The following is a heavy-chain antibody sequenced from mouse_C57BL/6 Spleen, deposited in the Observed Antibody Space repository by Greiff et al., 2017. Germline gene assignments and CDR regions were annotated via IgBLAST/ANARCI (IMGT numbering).Heavy chain of an antibody. V-gene: IGHV3-6*01. CDR3: ARDRDDHAAWFDD. CDR1: GYSFTSGSY. J-gene: IGHJ3*01. CDR2: ISYGGSN. Sequence: EVQLQESGPGLVKPSQSLSLSCSVTGYSFTSGSYWNWIRKFPGNKLEWMVYISYGGSNNYNASLKNRISITLDTSKSQFFMKLNTVTTEDTATYYCARDRDDHAAWFDDWGTGTLVTVSA. D-gene: IGHD2-4*01.